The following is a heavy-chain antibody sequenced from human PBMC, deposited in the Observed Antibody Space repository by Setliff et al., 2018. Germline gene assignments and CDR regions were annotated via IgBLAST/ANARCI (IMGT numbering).Heavy chain of an antibody. CDR1: GDSISSGSYY. D-gene: IGHD5-18*01. J-gene: IGHJ4*02. CDR2: FHTGGST. Sequence: PSETLSLTCTVSGDSISSGSYYWTWIRQPAGKGLEWIGHFHTGGSTTYNRSLRSRVTISVDTSKNQFSLKLSSVTAADTAVYYCARGRIQLWKYYCDYWGQGTLVTVSS. V-gene: IGHV4-61*09. CDR3: ARGRIQLWKYYCDY.